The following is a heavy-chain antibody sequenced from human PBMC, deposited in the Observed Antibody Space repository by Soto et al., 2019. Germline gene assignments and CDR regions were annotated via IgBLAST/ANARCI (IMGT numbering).Heavy chain of an antibody. Sequence: SVKVSCKASGGTFSSYRINWVRQAPGQGLEWVGGIVPIYRTADYAQKFQGRVTITADESARTSYMELRSLKSQDTAVYYCVRDSGAKLSSSWGRGTLVTVSS. CDR1: GGTFSSYR. CDR3: VRDSGAKLSSS. CDR2: IVPIYRTA. J-gene: IGHJ4*02. D-gene: IGHD6-13*01. V-gene: IGHV1-69*13.